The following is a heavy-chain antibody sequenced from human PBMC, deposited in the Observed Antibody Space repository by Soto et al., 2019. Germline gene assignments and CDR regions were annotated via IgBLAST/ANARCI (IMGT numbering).Heavy chain of an antibody. J-gene: IGHJ4*02. Sequence: CGSLRLSCAAWGCSFSSRWMHWVRQAPGKGLVWVSRINSDGTTITYADSVKGRFTISRDNAKNTLYLQMNSLRAEDTAVYYCARGTQTTVTTRLFDCWGQGTLVNVSS. V-gene: IGHV3-74*01. CDR3: ARGTQTTVTTRLFDC. CDR1: GCSFSSRW. D-gene: IGHD4-17*01. CDR2: INSDGTTI.